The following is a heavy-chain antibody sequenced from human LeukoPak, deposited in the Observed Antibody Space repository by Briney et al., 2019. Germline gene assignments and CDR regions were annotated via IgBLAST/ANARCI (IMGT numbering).Heavy chain of an antibody. Sequence: GGSLRLSCVASGFTFSSYAMHWVRQAPGKGLEWVGIISYHGSDKYYADSVKGRFTISRDNSKNTLYLQMSSLRVADTSMYYCATGAFEIWGQGTMVTVSS. D-gene: IGHD7-27*01. CDR1: GFTFSSYA. CDR3: ATGAFEI. J-gene: IGHJ3*02. CDR2: ISYHGSDK. V-gene: IGHV3-30*04.